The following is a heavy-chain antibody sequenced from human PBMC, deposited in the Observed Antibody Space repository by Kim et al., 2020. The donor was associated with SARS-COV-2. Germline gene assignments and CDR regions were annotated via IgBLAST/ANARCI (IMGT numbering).Heavy chain of an antibody. CDR3: GVTMIRCFFAPYY. CDR1: GFTFSSYA. D-gene: IGHD3-22*01. Sequence: GGSLRLSCAASGFTFSSYAMSWVRQAPGKGLEWVSLISSDGSGTTYADSVMGRFTVSRDKAKNTLYLQMNRLRAEDTAVYYCGVTMIRCFFAPYY. CDR2: ISSDGSGT. V-gene: IGHV3-23*03. J-gene: IGHJ6*01.